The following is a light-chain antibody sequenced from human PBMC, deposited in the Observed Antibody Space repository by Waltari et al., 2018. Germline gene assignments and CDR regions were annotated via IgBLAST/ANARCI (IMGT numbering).Light chain of an antibody. V-gene: IGLV1-40*01. CDR2: GST. CDR1: GSNIGAGYG. CDR3: QSYDTSLRVV. Sequence: QSVLTQPPSVSGAPGQRVTISCTGSGSNIGAGYGVHWYQQPPRAAPKLLIYGSTSRPLGVPDRFFGSTSGTSASLAITGLQAEDEADYYCQSYDTSLRVVFGGGTKLTVL. J-gene: IGLJ2*01.